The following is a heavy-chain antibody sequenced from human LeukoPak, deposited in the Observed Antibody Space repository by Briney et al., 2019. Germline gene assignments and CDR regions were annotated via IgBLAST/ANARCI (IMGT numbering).Heavy chain of an antibody. V-gene: IGHV4-30-4*01. Sequence: PSETLSLTCTVSGGSISSGDYYWSWIRQPPGKGLEWIGYIYYSGSTYYNPSLKSRVTISVGTSKNQFSLKLSSVTAADTAVYYCARVRCSGGSCYLLDYWGQGTLVTVSS. CDR3: ARVRCSGGSCYLLDY. CDR2: IYYSGST. CDR1: GGSISSGDYY. J-gene: IGHJ4*02. D-gene: IGHD2-15*01.